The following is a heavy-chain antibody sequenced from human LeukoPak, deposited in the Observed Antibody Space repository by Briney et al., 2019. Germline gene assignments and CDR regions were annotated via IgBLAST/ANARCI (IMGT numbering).Heavy chain of an antibody. CDR1: GYTFTSYG. CDR2: ISAYNGNT. D-gene: IGHD4-17*01. CDR3: ARVAVPPTVTTDDNWFDP. Sequence: ASVKVSCKASGYTFTSYGISWVRQAPGQGLEWMGWISAYNGNTNYAQKLQGRVTMTTDTSASTAYMELRSLRSDDTAVYYCARVAVPPTVTTDDNWFDPWGQGTLVTVSS. J-gene: IGHJ5*02. V-gene: IGHV1-18*01.